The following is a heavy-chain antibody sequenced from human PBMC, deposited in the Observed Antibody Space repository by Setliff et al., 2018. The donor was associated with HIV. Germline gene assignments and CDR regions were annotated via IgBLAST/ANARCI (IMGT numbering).Heavy chain of an antibody. CDR1: GGTFSSYA. CDR3: ARGQASNDYGVSF. CDR2: IIPILGIA. J-gene: IGHJ3*01. D-gene: IGHD4-17*01. Sequence: SVKVSCKASGGTFSSYAISWVRQAPGQGLEWMGGIIPILGIANYAQKFQGRDTSTSTVYMELSSLRSEDTAVYYCARGQASNDYGVSFWGQGTMVTVSS. V-gene: IGHV1-69*10.